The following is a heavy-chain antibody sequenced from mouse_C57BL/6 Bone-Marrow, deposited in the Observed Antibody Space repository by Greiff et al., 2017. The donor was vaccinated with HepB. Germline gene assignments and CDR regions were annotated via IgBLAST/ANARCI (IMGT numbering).Heavy chain of an antibody. Sequence: EVKVEESGGGLVKPGGSLKLSCAASGFTFSSYAMSWVRQTPEKRLEWVATISDGGSYTYYPDNVKGRFTISRDNAKNNLYLQMSHLKSEDTAMYYCAREGYYGSSPQYAMDYWGQGTSVTVSS. CDR2: ISDGGSYT. CDR1: GFTFSSYA. J-gene: IGHJ4*01. V-gene: IGHV5-4*01. D-gene: IGHD1-1*01. CDR3: AREGYYGSSPQYAMDY.